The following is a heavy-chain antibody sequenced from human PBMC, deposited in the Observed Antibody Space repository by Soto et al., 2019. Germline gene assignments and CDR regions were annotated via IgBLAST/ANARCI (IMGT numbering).Heavy chain of an antibody. CDR1: GDSVSGNSAA. D-gene: IGHD3-16*01. CDR3: ARESPYYVSSDSYLDY. CDR2: TYYRSRWYN. V-gene: IGHV6-1*01. J-gene: IGHJ4*02. Sequence: PSQTLSLTCAISGDSVSGNSAAWNWIRQSPSRGLEWLGRTYYRSRWYNDYAVSEKSRITVTPDTSKNQFSLHLNSVTPEDTAVYYCARESPYYVSSDSYLDYWGQGALVTVSS.